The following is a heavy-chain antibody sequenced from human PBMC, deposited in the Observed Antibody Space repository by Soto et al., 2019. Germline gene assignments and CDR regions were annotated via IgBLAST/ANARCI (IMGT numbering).Heavy chain of an antibody. D-gene: IGHD4-17*01. CDR3: ARQADDYSTYFDY. J-gene: IGHJ4*02. CDR1: GGSISSSSYY. CDR2: IYYSGST. V-gene: IGHV4-39*01. Sequence: PSETLSLTCTVSGGSISSSSYYWGWIRQPPGKGLEWIGSIYYSGSTYYNPSLKSRVTISVDTSKNQFSLKLSSVAAADTAVYYCARQADDYSTYFDYWGQGTLVTVSS.